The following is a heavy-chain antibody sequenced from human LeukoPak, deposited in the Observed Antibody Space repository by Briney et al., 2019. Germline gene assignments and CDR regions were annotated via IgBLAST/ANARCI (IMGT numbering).Heavy chain of an antibody. Sequence: GASVTVSCKASGYTFTGYYIQWVRQAPGQGLEWMGWINPNNGGTNYAQKFQGSVTMTRDTSINTAYMEVSRLRSDDTAVYYCARDHCSSGGCYEDYYYGVDVWAKGPRSPSP. CDR1: GYTFTGYY. CDR3: ARDHCSSGGCYEDYYYGVDV. J-gene: IGHJ6*02. D-gene: IGHD2-15*01. CDR2: INPNNGGT. V-gene: IGHV1-2*04.